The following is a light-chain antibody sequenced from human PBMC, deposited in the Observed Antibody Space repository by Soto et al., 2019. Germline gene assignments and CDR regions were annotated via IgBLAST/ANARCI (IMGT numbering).Light chain of an antibody. J-gene: IGLJ1*01. Sequence: QSVLTQPASVSGSPGQSITISCTGTISDVSGYNFVSWYQQYPGKAPNLMIYDVSNRPSGVSNRFSGSKSGNTASLTISGLQAEDEADYYCSSYTSSNTYVFGAGTKLTVL. V-gene: IGLV2-14*03. CDR3: SSYTSSNTYV. CDR2: DVS. CDR1: ISDVSGYNF.